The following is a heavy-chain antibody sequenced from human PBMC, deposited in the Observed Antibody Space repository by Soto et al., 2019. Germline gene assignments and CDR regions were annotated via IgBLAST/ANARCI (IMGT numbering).Heavy chain of an antibody. CDR3: AREKWLRRGGGGTEPLDI. CDR1: GYSFTSQY. Sequence: QVQLVQSGAEVKKPGASVKISCEASGYSFTSQYVHWVRQAPGQGLEWMGIINPNGGSTTYAQKFQGIVTKTRDPSPSTGYMGLSSLPAEDPAVYYGAREKWLRRGGGGTEPLDIWGQGTMVTVAS. V-gene: IGHV1-46*03. CDR2: INPNGGST. J-gene: IGHJ3*02. D-gene: IGHD5-12*01.